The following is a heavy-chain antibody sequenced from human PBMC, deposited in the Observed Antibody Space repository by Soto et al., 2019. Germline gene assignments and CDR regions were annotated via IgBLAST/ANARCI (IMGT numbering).Heavy chain of an antibody. Sequence: QLQLQESGSGLVKPSQTLSLTCAVSGGSISSGGYSWSWIRQPPGKGLEWIGYIYHSGSTYYNPSIKSRATLSVDRSKTQVSRKLSSVTAADTAVYYCASTHYGGNSSGAFDIWGQGTMVTVSS. V-gene: IGHV4-30-2*01. CDR2: IYHSGST. J-gene: IGHJ3*02. D-gene: IGHD2-21*02. CDR1: GGSISSGGYS. CDR3: ASTHYGGNSSGAFDI.